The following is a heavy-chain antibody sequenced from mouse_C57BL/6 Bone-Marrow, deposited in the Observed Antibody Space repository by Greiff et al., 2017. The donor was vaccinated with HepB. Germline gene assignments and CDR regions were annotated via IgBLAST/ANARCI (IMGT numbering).Heavy chain of an antibody. CDR2: ISNGGGST. CDR3: ARGGLRRAGFAY. J-gene: IGHJ3*01. D-gene: IGHD2-2*01. Sequence: EVQVVESGGGLVQPGGSLKLSCAASGFTFSDYYMYWVRQTPEKRLEWVAYISNGGGSTYYPDTVKGRFTISRDNAKNTLYLQMSRLKSEDTAMYYCARGGLRRAGFAYWGQGTLVTVSA. V-gene: IGHV5-12*01. CDR1: GFTFSDYY.